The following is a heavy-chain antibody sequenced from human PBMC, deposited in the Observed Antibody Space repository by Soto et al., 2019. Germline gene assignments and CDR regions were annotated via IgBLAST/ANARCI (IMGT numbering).Heavy chain of an antibody. J-gene: IGHJ6*02. Sequence: PGESLKISCEGSGYSFTSYWIGWVRQMSGKGLEWMGVINPGDSESRYSPSFQGQVTISADKSISTAYLQWSSLKASDTAMYYCVRHLDSSGQNYYFYYGIDVWGQGTTVTVSS. CDR1: GYSFTSYW. D-gene: IGHD6-19*01. V-gene: IGHV5-51*01. CDR2: INPGDSES. CDR3: VRHLDSSGQNYYFYYGIDV.